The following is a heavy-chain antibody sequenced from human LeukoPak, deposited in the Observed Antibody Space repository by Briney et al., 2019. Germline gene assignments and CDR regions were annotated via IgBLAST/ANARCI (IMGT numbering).Heavy chain of an antibody. CDR1: GFTFSSYG. D-gene: IGHD2-2*01. CDR2: IWYDGSNK. Sequence: GRSLRLSCAASGFTFSSYGMHWVRQAPGKGLEWVAVIWYDGSNKYYADSVKGRFTISRDNSKNTLYLQMNSLRAEDTAVYYCARSSPGPANDAFDIWGQGTMVTVSS. V-gene: IGHV3-33*01. CDR3: ARSSPGPANDAFDI. J-gene: IGHJ3*02.